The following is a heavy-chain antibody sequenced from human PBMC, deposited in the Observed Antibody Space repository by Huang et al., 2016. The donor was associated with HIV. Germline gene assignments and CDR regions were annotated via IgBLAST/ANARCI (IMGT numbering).Heavy chain of an antibody. J-gene: IGHJ4*02. CDR3: ARTEMEYYYGSSGYYPDY. CDR2: SSGTSSNR. Sequence: EVQLVESGGALVQPGGSLKLSCVVSGFDFSKYSMNWVRQAPGKGLGWVSYSSGTSSNRYYADSVKGRFTISRDNAKNSVFRQMRSLRAEDTALYYCARTEMEYYYGSSGYYPDYWGQGTQVTVSS. V-gene: IGHV3-48*01. CDR1: GFDFSKYS. D-gene: IGHD3-22*01.